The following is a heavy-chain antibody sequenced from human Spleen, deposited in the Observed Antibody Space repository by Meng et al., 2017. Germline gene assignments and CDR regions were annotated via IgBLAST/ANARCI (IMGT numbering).Heavy chain of an antibody. CDR1: GGSFSGNY. J-gene: IGHJ4*02. V-gene: IGHV4-34*01. Sequence: QGPLPQWGAGLLKPSEALSLTCVVSGGSFSGNYWSWIRQPPGKGLEWIGEINHSGSTNYNPSLESRATISVDTSQNNLSLKLSSVTAADTAVYYCGGSSGYPIDYWGQGTLVTVSS. CDR2: INHSGST. CDR3: GGSSGYPIDY. D-gene: IGHD3-22*01.